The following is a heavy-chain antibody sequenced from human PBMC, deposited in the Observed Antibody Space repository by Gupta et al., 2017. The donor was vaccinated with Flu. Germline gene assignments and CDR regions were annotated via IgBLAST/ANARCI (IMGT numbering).Heavy chain of an antibody. Sequence: QVQLQESGPGLVKPSETLSLTCTVSGGSISSYYWSWIRQPAGKGLEWIGRIYTSGSTNYNPSLKSRVTMSVDTSKNQFSLKLSSVTAADTAVYYCARDPPAGGVCDAGECVAFDIWGQGTMVTVSS. D-gene: IGHD2-8*02. CDR1: GGSISSYY. CDR2: IYTSGST. CDR3: ARDPPAGGVCDAGECVAFDI. J-gene: IGHJ3*02. V-gene: IGHV4-4*07.